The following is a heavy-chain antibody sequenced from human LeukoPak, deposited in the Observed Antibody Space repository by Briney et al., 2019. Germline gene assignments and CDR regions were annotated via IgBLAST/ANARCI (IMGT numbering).Heavy chain of an antibody. CDR3: AKDALYNYYDSSGPIDY. CDR2: ISGSGGST. D-gene: IGHD3-22*01. V-gene: IGHV3-23*01. Sequence: SGGSLRLSCAASGFTFSSYAMSWVRQAPGKGLEWVSAISGSGGSTYYAVSVKGRFTISRDNSKNTLYLQMYSLRAEDTAVYYCAKDALYNYYDSSGPIDYWGQGTLVTVSS. J-gene: IGHJ4*02. CDR1: GFTFSSYA.